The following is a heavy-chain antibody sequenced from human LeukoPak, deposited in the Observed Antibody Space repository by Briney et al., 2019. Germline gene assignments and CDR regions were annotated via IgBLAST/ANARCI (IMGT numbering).Heavy chain of an antibody. D-gene: IGHD5-12*01. CDR2: IYPGDSDT. V-gene: IGHV5-51*01. CDR1: GYRFTNYW. J-gene: IGHJ4*02. Sequence: HGESMEISCKGSGYRFTNYWIGWVRQMAGQGLEWMGIIYPGDSDTRYSPSFQGQVTISADKSISTAYLQWSSLKASDPAMYFCARRDSGFEFFDSWGQGTLVTVSS. CDR3: ARRDSGFEFFDS.